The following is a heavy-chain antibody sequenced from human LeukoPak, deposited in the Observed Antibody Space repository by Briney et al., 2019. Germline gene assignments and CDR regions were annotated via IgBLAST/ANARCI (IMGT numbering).Heavy chain of an antibody. D-gene: IGHD3-9*01. Sequence: GGSLRLSCAASGFTFSSYSMNWVRQAPGKGLEWVSSISSSSSYIYYADSVEGRFTISRDNAKNSLYLQMNSLRAEDTAVYYCARDRYDIFTGVTADYWGQGTLVNVSS. V-gene: IGHV3-21*01. J-gene: IGHJ4*02. CDR2: ISSSSSYI. CDR1: GFTFSSYS. CDR3: ARDRYDIFTGVTADY.